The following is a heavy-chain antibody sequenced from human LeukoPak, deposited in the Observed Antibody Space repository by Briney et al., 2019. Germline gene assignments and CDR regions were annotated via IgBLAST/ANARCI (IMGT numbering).Heavy chain of an antibody. Sequence: GGSLRLSCAASGFTFSSYAMNWGRQTPGKGLKWVSGISGGGVSTYYADSVKGRLTISRDNSKNTLYLQMNSLRAEDTAVYYCAKDLLSGYSYGYPDAFDIWGQGTMVTVPS. V-gene: IGHV3-23*01. CDR2: ISGGGVST. J-gene: IGHJ3*02. D-gene: IGHD5-18*01. CDR3: AKDLLSGYSYGYPDAFDI. CDR1: GFTFSSYA.